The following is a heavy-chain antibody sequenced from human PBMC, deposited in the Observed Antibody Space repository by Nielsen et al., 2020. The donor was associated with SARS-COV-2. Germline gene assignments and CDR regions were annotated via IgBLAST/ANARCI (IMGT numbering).Heavy chain of an antibody. Sequence: VRQAPGKGLEWVAVISYDGSNKYYADSVKGRFTISRDNSKNTLYLQMSSLRAEDTAVYYCARGASTAMVRRYYYYYGMDVWGQGTTVTVSS. D-gene: IGHD5-18*01. V-gene: IGHV3-30*04. CDR3: ARGASTAMVRRYYYYYGMDV. J-gene: IGHJ6*02. CDR2: ISYDGSNK.